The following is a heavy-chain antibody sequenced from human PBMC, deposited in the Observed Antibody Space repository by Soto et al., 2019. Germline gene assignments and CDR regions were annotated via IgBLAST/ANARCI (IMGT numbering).Heavy chain of an antibody. CDR3: ASRDSSGWYNYYYGMDV. D-gene: IGHD6-19*01. Sequence: SGGSLRLSCAASGFTFSSYAMHWVRQAPGKGLEWVAVISYDGSNKYYADSVKGRFTISRDNSKNTLYLQMNSLRAEDTAVYHCASRDSSGWYNYYYGMDVWGQGTTVTVSS. CDR1: GFTFSSYA. J-gene: IGHJ6*02. CDR2: ISYDGSNK. V-gene: IGHV3-30-3*01.